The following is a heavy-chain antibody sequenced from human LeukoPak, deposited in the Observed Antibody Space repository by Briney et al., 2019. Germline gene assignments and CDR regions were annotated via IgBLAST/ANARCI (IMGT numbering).Heavy chain of an antibody. CDR3: ASLRWLEAFDI. V-gene: IGHV3-48*03. CDR1: GFTFSSYE. D-gene: IGHD5-24*01. J-gene: IGHJ3*02. CDR2: ISSSGSTI. Sequence: GGSLRLSCAASGFTFSSYEMNWVRQAPGKGLEWVSYISSSGSTIYYADSVKGRFTISRDNAKNSLYLQMNSLRAEDTAVYYCASLRWLEAFDIWGQGTMVTVSS.